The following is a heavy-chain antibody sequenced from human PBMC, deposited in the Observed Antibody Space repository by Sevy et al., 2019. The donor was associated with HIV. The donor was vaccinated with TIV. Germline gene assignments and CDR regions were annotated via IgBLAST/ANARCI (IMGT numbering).Heavy chain of an antibody. CDR3: ARLGIAAAGDDAFDI. D-gene: IGHD6-13*01. V-gene: IGHV4-39*01. CDR2: IYYSGSS. Sequence: SETLSLTCTVSGGSISSSSYYWGWIRQPPGKGLEWIGSIYYSGSSYYNPSLKSRVTISVDTSKNQFSLKLGSVTAADTAVYYCARLGIAAAGDDAFDIWGQGTMVTVSS. CDR1: GGSISSSSYY. J-gene: IGHJ3*02.